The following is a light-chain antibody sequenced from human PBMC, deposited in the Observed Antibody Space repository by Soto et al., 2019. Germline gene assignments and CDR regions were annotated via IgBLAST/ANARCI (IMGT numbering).Light chain of an antibody. CDR3: FSHRGGDSHV. CDR1: SSDVGAYNY. J-gene: IGLJ1*01. Sequence: LTQPASVSGSPGQSITISCTGTSSDVGAYNYVSWYQQYPGKAPKLMIYGVTNRPSGVSNRFSGSKTGNTASLTISGLQAEDEADYYCFSHRGGDSHVFGTGTKVTVL. V-gene: IGLV2-14*01. CDR2: GVT.